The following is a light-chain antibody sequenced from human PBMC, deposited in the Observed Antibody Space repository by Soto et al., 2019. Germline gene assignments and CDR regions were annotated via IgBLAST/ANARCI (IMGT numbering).Light chain of an antibody. CDR3: FSHRGGDSHV. CDR1: SSDVGAYNY. J-gene: IGLJ1*01. Sequence: LTQPASVSGSPGQSITISCTGTSSDVGAYNYVSWYQQYPGKAPKLMIYGVTNRPSGVSNRFSGSKTGNTASLTISGLQAEDEADYYCFSHRGGDSHVFGTGTKVTVL. V-gene: IGLV2-14*01. CDR2: GVT.